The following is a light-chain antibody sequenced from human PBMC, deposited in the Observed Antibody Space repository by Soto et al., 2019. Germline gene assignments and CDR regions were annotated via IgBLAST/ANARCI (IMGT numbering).Light chain of an antibody. CDR2: DNN. CDR3: GTWDSSLSTVV. J-gene: IGLJ3*02. V-gene: IGLV1-51*01. Sequence: QSVLTQPPSMSAAPGQTGTISCSGSSSNIGINYVSWYQQFPGTAPKLLIYDNNKRPSGIPDRFSGSKSGTSATLGITGLQTGDEADYHCGTWDSSLSTVVFGGGTKVTVL. CDR1: SSNIGINY.